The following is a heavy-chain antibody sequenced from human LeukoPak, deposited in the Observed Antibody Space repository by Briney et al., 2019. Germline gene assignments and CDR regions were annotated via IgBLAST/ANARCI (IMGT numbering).Heavy chain of an antibody. CDR1: GGSFSGYY. J-gene: IGHJ4*02. CDR2: INHSGST. D-gene: IGHD3-22*01. Sequence: PSETLSLTYAVYGGSFSGYYWSWIRQPPGKGLEWIGEINHSGSTNYNPSLKSRVAISVDTSKNQFSLKLSSVTAADMAVYYCARAPEYYYDSSGYYNNWGQGTLVTVSS. V-gene: IGHV4-34*01. CDR3: ARAPEYYYDSSGYYNN.